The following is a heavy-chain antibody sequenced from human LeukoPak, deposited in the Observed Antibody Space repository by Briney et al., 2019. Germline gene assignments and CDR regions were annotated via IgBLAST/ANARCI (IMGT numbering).Heavy chain of an antibody. Sequence: SETLSLTCTVSGGSISSSSYYWGWIRQPPGKGLEWIGSIYYSGSTYYNPSLKSRVTISVDTSKNQFSLKLSSVTAADTAVYYCATRYSGYDLPLFDYWGQGTLVTVSS. CDR1: GGSISSSSYY. CDR3: ATRYSGYDLPLFDY. CDR2: IYYSGST. J-gene: IGHJ4*02. D-gene: IGHD5-12*01. V-gene: IGHV4-39*01.